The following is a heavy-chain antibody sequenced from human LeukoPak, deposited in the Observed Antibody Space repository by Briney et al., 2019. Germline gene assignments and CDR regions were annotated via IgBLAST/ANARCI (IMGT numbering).Heavy chain of an antibody. CDR2: INPNSGNT. Sequence: VASVKVSCKASGYTLTGYFMHWVRQAPGQGLEWMGWINPNSGNTKYAQNFQGRVTMTRDTSISTAYMELTRLRSDDTAVYYCVTLLSNAAFDYWGQGTLVAVSS. CDR3: VTLLSNAAFDY. J-gene: IGHJ4*02. V-gene: IGHV1-2*02. D-gene: IGHD6-25*01. CDR1: GYTLTGYF.